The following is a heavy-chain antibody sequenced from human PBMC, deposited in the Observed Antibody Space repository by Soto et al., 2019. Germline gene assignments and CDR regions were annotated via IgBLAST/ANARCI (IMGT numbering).Heavy chain of an antibody. Sequence: GGSLRLSCAASGFTVSNNYMSWVRQAPGKGLEWVSVIYSGGSTYYADSVKGRFTISRDNSKNTLYLQMNSLRAEDTAVYYCARGASVYYYYYGMDVWGQGTTVTV. CDR1: GFTVSNNY. CDR2: IYSGGST. J-gene: IGHJ6*02. CDR3: ARGASVYYYYYGMDV. V-gene: IGHV3-53*01.